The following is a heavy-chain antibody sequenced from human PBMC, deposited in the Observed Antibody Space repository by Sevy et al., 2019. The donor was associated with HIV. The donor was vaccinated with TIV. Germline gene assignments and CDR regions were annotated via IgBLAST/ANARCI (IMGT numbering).Heavy chain of an antibody. CDR3: TTKKDFWSGYFYFDY. CDR2: IKSKTAGGTT. J-gene: IGHJ4*02. Sequence: GGSLRLSCAASGFTFNNAWMSWVRQAPGKGLEWVGRIKSKTAGGTTDYAAPVKGRFTISRDDSNNKLYLQMNSLKTDDTAAYYCTTKKDFWSGYFYFDYWGQGTLVTVSS. D-gene: IGHD3-3*01. V-gene: IGHV3-15*05. CDR1: GFTFNNAW.